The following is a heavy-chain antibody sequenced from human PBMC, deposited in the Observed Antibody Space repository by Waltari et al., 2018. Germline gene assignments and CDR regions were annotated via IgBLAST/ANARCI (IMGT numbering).Heavy chain of an antibody. Sequence: EVQLVESGGGLVKPGGSLRVSCAASGLPFSLFSMNWGRQAPGRGLEWFSSISSSGSYIYYVDSVNGRFTISRDNANNAVYLQMNSLRVDDTAVYYCTMAPDVPVRPTWGWGQGSLVTVSS. J-gene: IGHJ4*02. CDR1: GLPFSLFS. V-gene: IGHV3-21*06. D-gene: IGHD7-27*01. CDR2: ISSSGSYI. CDR3: TMAPDVPVRPTWG.